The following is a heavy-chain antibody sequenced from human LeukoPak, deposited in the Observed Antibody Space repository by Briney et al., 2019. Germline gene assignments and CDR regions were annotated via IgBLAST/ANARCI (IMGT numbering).Heavy chain of an antibody. CDR2: IYYSGST. D-gene: IGHD3/OR15-3a*01. V-gene: IGHV4-59*01. J-gene: IGHJ3*02. CDR3: AREWTDAFDI. CDR1: GGSISSYY. Sequence: SETLSLTGTVSGGSISSYYWSWIRQPPGKGLEWIGYIYYSGSTNYNPSLKSRVTISVDTSKNQFSLKLSSVTAADTAVYYCAREWTDAFDIWGQGTMVTVSS.